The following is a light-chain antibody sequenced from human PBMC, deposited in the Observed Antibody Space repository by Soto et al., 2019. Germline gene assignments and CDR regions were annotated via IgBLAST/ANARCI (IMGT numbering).Light chain of an antibody. CDR3: HQYNIWPPLL. Sequence: EIVMTQSPAPLCLSPGESATLSCRASQSVRSNLAWYQQKPGQAPRLLIYGASTRATGIPARFSGSGSGTEYTLTISGLQSEDFAVYYCHQYNIWPPLLFGGGTKVDIK. CDR2: GAS. V-gene: IGKV3-15*01. CDR1: QSVRSN. J-gene: IGKJ4*01.